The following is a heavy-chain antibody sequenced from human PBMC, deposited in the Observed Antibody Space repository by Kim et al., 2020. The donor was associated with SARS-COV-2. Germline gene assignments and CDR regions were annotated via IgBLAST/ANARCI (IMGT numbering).Heavy chain of an antibody. Sequence: SETLSLTCAVSGVSITSGYWWSWVRQPPGKGLEWIGEIYHSGGTNYNPSLKSRVTISVDKSKNQISLSLTSVTAADTAVYYCARDGGQNGNNWYFWFGPWGQGTQVTVSS. CDR2: IYHSGGT. V-gene: IGHV4-4*02. J-gene: IGHJ5*02. CDR1: GVSITSGYW. D-gene: IGHD6-13*01. CDR3: ARDGGQNGNNWYFWFGP.